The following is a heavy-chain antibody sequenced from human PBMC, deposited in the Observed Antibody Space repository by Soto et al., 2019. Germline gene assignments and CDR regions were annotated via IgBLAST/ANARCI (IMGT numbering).Heavy chain of an antibody. D-gene: IGHD3-22*01. Sequence: QITLKESGPTLVKPTQTLTLTCTFSGFSLSTSGVGVGWIRQPPGKALEWLALIYWDDDKRYSPSLKSRLPTTKDTTNTQVVLTMTDLDPVDTATYYCAHISIDFGVIPTRDWYFDLWGRGTLVTVSS. V-gene: IGHV2-5*02. CDR1: GFSLSTSGVG. J-gene: IGHJ2*01. CDR3: AHISIDFGVIPTRDWYFDL. CDR2: IYWDDDK.